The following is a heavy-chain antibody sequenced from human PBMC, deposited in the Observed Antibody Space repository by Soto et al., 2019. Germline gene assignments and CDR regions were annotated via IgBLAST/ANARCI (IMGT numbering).Heavy chain of an antibody. Sequence: EVQLVESGGGLVQPGGSLRLSCAASGFTFSSYSMNWVRQAPGKGLEWVSYISPSSATLYYADSVKGRFIISRDNAQNSLYLQMNSLRAEDTAVYYCARANWGFDPWGQGTLVTVSS. D-gene: IGHD3-16*01. CDR3: ARANWGFDP. CDR2: ISPSSATL. CDR1: GFTFSSYS. V-gene: IGHV3-48*01. J-gene: IGHJ5*02.